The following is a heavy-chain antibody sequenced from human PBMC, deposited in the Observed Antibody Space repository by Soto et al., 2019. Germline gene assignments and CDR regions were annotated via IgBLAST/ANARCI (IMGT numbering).Heavy chain of an antibody. CDR2: TRNKANSYTT. Sequence: GGSLRLSCAASGFTFSDHYMDWVRQAPGKGLEWVGRTRNKANSYTTEYAASVKGRFTISRDDSKNSLYLQMNSLKTEDTAVYYCVRFELERLYDDAFDIWGQGTMVTVSS. J-gene: IGHJ3*02. D-gene: IGHD1-1*01. CDR3: VRFELERLYDDAFDI. V-gene: IGHV3-72*01. CDR1: GFTFSDHY.